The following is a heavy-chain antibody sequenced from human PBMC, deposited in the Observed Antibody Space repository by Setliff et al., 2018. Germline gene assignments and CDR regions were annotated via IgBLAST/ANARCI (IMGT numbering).Heavy chain of an antibody. CDR1: GGSISSISYY. Sequence: SETLSLTCTVPGGSISSISYYWGWIRQPPGKGLEWIGTVYDSGTTYYNPSLKSRVTIFVDTSKNQFSLNLNSVIAADTGVYYCASCRYQVPYDYWGQGILVTVSS. V-gene: IGHV4-39*01. D-gene: IGHD2-2*01. J-gene: IGHJ4*02. CDR3: ASCRYQVPYDY. CDR2: VYDSGTT.